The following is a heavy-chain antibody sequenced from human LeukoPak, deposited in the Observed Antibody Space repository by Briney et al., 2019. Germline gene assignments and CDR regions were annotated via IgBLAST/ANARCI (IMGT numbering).Heavy chain of an antibody. D-gene: IGHD3-10*02. CDR2: ISWNSGSI. CDR3: AELGITMIGGV. Sequence: PGGSLRLSCAASGFTFDDYAMHSVRHAPGKGLEWVSGISWNSGSIGYADSVKGRFTISRDNAKNSLYLQMNSLRAEDTAVYYCAELGITMIGGVWGKGTTVTISS. J-gene: IGHJ6*04. V-gene: IGHV3-9*01. CDR1: GFTFDDYA.